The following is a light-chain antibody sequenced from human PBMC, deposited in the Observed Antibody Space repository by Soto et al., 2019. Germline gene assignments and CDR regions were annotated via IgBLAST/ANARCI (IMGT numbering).Light chain of an antibody. Sequence: QSALTQPASVSGSPGQSITISCTGTSSDVGSYNLVSWYQQHPGKAPKLMLYEGSKRPSGVSNRFSGSKSGNTASLTISGLQAEDEADYYCCSYAGSSTHVFGTGTKLTVL. CDR1: SSDVGSYNL. J-gene: IGLJ1*01. CDR2: EGS. V-gene: IGLV2-23*01. CDR3: CSYAGSSTHV.